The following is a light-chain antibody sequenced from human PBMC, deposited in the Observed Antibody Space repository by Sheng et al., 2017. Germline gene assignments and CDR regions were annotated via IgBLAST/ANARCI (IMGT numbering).Light chain of an antibody. CDR1: QSLSDSY. J-gene: IGKJ2*01. CDR3: QQRSNWPQT. CDR2: DAS. Sequence: EIVLTQSPATLSLSPGERATLSCRASQSLSDSYLAWYQQRPGQAPRLLIYDASRRASGIPARFSGSGSGTDFTLTINSLEPEDFAIYFCQQRSNWPQTFGQGTKVEI. V-gene: IGKV3-11*01.